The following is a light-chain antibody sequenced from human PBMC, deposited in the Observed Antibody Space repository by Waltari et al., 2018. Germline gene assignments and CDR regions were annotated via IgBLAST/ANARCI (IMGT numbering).Light chain of an antibody. CDR3: NSFTDSVTWV. J-gene: IGLJ3*02. V-gene: IGLV2-14*03. CDR2: DVN. Sequence: QSALTQPASASGSPGESITISCTGPSSHVGGPIHVSWYQHHPGKAPKLMIHDVNKRPSGVSNRFSGSKSGNTASLTISGLQAEDEADYYCNSFTDSVTWVFGGGTKLTVL. CDR1: SSHVGGPIH.